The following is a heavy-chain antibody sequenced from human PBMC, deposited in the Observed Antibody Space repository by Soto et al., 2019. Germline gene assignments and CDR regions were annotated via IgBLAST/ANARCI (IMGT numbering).Heavy chain of an antibody. D-gene: IGHD6-6*01. CDR1: GFTFSSYG. CDR2: IWYDGSNK. CDR3: ARAAPLNYYYYYGMDV. J-gene: IGHJ6*02. Sequence: QVQLVESGGGVVQPGRSLRLSCAASGFTFSSYGMHWVRQAPGKGLEWVAVIWYDGSNKYYAVSVKGRFTISRDNSKNTLYLQMNSLRAEDTAVYYCARAAPLNYYYYYGMDVWGQGTTVTVSS. V-gene: IGHV3-33*01.